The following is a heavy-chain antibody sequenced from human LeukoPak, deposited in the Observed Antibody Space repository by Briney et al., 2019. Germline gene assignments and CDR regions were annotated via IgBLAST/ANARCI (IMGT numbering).Heavy chain of an antibody. CDR3: LNEHGG. Sequence: ASVRVSCKASGYTFTGSYMHWVRQAPGQGFEWIGWISPASGATKYAQNFQGRVTLTTDTSITTAYMELSSLTSDDTASYYCLNEHGGWGQGTPVTVSS. CDR2: ISPASGAT. J-gene: IGHJ4*02. CDR1: GYTFTGSY. D-gene: IGHD1-1*01. V-gene: IGHV1-2*02.